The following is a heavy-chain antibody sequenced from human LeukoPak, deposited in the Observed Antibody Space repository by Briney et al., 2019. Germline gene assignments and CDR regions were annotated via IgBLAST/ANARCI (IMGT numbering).Heavy chain of an antibody. CDR1: GFTFSSYA. CDR3: AGCSGGSCYSRGKYGVDV. Sequence: PGGSLRLSCATSGFTFSSYAMNWVRQAPGKGLECVSFISTSGDFTYYAASVKGRFPVSRDNSKNTLYLQMNSLRADDTAVYYCAGCSGGSCYSRGKYGVDVWGQGTTVIVSS. V-gene: IGHV3-23*01. D-gene: IGHD2-15*01. CDR2: ISTSGDFT. J-gene: IGHJ6*02.